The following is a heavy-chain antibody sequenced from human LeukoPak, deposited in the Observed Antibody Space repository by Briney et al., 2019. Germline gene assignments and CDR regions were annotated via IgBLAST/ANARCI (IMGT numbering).Heavy chain of an antibody. J-gene: IGHJ3*02. CDR1: GGSIRSSTYY. CDR3: ARLPAATDI. CDR2: IYYSGST. V-gene: IGHV4-39*01. Sequence: SETLSLTXTVSGGSIRSSTYYWGWIRQPPGKGLDWIASIYYSGSTYYNPSPKSRVTISVDTSKNQFSLKVSSVTAADTAVYYCARLPAATDIWGQGTMVTVSS.